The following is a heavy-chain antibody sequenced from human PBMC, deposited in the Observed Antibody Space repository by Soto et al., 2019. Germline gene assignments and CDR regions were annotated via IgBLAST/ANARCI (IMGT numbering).Heavy chain of an antibody. D-gene: IGHD5-12*01. CDR3: ARDQWVVTIGGSDY. J-gene: IGHJ4*02. V-gene: IGHV1-18*01. Sequence: ASVKVSCKASGYTFTSYGISWVRQAPGQGLEWMGWISAYNGNTNYAQKLQGRVTMTTDTSTSTAYMELRSLRSDDTAVYYCARDQWVVTIGGSDYWGQGTLVTVSS. CDR1: GYTFTSYG. CDR2: ISAYNGNT.